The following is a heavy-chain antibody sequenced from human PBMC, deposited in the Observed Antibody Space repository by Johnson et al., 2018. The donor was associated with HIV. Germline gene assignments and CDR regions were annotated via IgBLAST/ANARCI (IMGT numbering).Heavy chain of an antibody. CDR2: ISSLGSTL. D-gene: IGHD1-1*01. J-gene: IGHJ3*02. CDR3: ARDPRRTGGVPVAFDI. CDR1: GFTFSDYY. V-gene: IGHV3-11*04. Sequence: QVQLVESGGGLVKPGGSLRLSRAASGFTFSDYYMSWIRQAPGKGLGWVSYISSLGSTLYYADPVTGRFTISRDNAKNSLYLQMSSLRGEDTAVYYCARDPRRTGGVPVAFDIWGQGTMVTVSS.